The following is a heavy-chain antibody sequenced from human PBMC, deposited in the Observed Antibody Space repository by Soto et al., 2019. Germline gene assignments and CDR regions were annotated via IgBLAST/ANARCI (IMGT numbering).Heavy chain of an antibody. CDR1: GGSISIGTDY. D-gene: IGHD2-8*02. V-gene: IGHV4-39*02. J-gene: IGHJ4*02. Sequence: SETLSLTCTVSGGSISIGTDYWGWIRQAPGKGLEWIGNILYSGTTSYSPSLKSRVTISLDTSKNQFSLRLSSVTAADTAVYYCVRDKITGLFDYWGQGTLVTVSS. CDR2: ILYSGTT. CDR3: VRDKITGLFDY.